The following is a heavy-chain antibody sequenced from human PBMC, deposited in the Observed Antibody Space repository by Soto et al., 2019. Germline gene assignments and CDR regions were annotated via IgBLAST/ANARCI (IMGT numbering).Heavy chain of an antibody. D-gene: IGHD3-22*01. V-gene: IGHV3-11*05. CDR3: TRGAYYYDSSG. CDR1: GFTFSDYY. CDR2: ISGSNTYT. J-gene: IGHJ4*02. Sequence: GGSLRLSCAASGFTFSDYYMRWIRQAPGKGLEWLSYISGSNTYTDYADSVKGRFTISRDNARNMLYLQMNSLRAEDTAIYYCTRGAYYYDSSGWGQGTLVTVSS.